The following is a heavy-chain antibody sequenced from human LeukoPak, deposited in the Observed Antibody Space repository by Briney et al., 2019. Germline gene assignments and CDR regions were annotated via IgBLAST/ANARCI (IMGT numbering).Heavy chain of an antibody. CDR1: GFTFSSYS. J-gene: IGHJ3*02. CDR3: ARGLRAEDAFDI. Sequence: GRSLRLSCAASGFTFSSYSMNWVRQAPGKGLEWVSSISSSSSYIYYADSVKGRFTISRDNAKNSLYLQMNSLRAEDTAVYYCARGLRAEDAFDIWGQGTMVTVSS. CDR2: ISSSSSYI. D-gene: IGHD3-10*01. V-gene: IGHV3-21*01.